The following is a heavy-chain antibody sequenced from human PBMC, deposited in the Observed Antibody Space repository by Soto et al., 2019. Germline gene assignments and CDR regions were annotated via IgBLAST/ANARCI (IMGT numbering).Heavy chain of an antibody. D-gene: IGHD2-15*01. CDR3: ARSEEDSDYYYYGMDV. Sequence: SQTISLTCVGSGDTVSSNSVAWNWVRQSPSRGLEWLGRTYYRSRWYSDYAVSVRSRIDINADTSKNQVSLQLNSVTPEDTAVYYCARSEEDSDYYYYGMDVWGQGTTVIVS. V-gene: IGHV6-1*01. CDR2: TYYRSRWYS. CDR1: GDTVSSNSVA. J-gene: IGHJ6*02.